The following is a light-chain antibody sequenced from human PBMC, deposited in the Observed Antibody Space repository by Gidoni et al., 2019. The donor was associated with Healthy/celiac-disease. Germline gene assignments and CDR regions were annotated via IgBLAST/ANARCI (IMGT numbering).Light chain of an antibody. Sequence: SYQLTHPPSVSVSPGQTARITCSGDALPKQYAYWYQQKPGHAPVLVIYKDSERPSGIPERFSGSSSGTTVTLTISGVQAEDEADYYCQSADSSGTSYVFGTGTKVTVL. CDR3: QSADSSGTSYV. CDR2: KDS. J-gene: IGLJ1*01. CDR1: ALPKQY. V-gene: IGLV3-25*03.